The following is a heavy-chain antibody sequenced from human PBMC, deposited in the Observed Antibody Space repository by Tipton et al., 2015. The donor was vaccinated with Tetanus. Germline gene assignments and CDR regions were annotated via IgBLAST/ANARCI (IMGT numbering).Heavy chain of an antibody. Sequence: SLRLSCAASEFTFSSWWMTWVRQAPGKGLEWVANINQDGSEKYYVDSVKGRFTISRDNTKNSLYLQMNSLRAEDTAVYYCARRRTGYSSFDPWGQGTLVTVSS. V-gene: IGHV3-7*01. CDR2: INQDGSEK. D-gene: IGHD6-13*01. CDR1: EFTFSSWW. CDR3: ARRRTGYSSFDP. J-gene: IGHJ5*02.